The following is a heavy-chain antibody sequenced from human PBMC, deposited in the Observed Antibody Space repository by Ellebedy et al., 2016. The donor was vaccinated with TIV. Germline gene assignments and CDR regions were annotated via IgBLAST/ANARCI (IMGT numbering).Heavy chain of an antibody. D-gene: IGHD6-19*01. CDR2: IKPDGCEK. CDR3: ARMDHRGSGWYFDY. CDR1: GFTFSNYW. V-gene: IGHV3-7*03. J-gene: IGHJ4*02. Sequence: GESLKISXAASGFTFSNYWMSWVRQAPGKGLEWVANIKPDGCEKYYVDSVKGRFTISRDNAKNSLYLQMNSLRAEDTAVYYCARMDHRGSGWYFDYWGQGTLVTVSS.